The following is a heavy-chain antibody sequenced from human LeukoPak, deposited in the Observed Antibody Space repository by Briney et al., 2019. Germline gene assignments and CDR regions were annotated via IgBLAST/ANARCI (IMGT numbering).Heavy chain of an antibody. CDR2: INHSGST. J-gene: IGHJ4*02. V-gene: IGHV4-34*01. Sequence: SETPSLTCAVYGGSFSGYYWSWIRQPPGKGLEWIGEINHSGSTNYNPSLKSRVTISVDTSKNQFSLKLSSVTAADTAVYYCARGVYDSSGYLYYFDCWGQGTLVTVSS. CDR1: GGSFSGYY. CDR3: ARGVYDSSGYLYYFDC. D-gene: IGHD3-22*01.